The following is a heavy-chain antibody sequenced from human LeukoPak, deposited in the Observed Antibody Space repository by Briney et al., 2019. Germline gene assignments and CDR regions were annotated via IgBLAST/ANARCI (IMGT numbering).Heavy chain of an antibody. CDR1: GGSISSYY. Sequence: SETLSLTCTVSGGSISSYYWSWIRQPAGKGLKWIGRIYTSDSTNYNPSLKSRVTMSVDTSKNQFSLKLNSVTAADTAVYYCARETNSSSWRALDYWGQGTLVTVSS. V-gene: IGHV4-4*07. CDR3: ARETNSSSWRALDY. D-gene: IGHD6-13*01. J-gene: IGHJ4*02. CDR2: IYTSDST.